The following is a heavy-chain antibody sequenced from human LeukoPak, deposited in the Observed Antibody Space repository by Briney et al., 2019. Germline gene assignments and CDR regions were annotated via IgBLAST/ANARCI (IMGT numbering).Heavy chain of an antibody. D-gene: IGHD3-22*01. J-gene: IGHJ4*02. V-gene: IGHV3-9*03. CDR3: AKDVGLYYDSSGLDY. CDR1: GFTFDAYA. Sequence: GRSLRLSCAASGFTFDAYAMHWVRQAPGKGLEGVSGISWNSGSIGYADSVKGRFTISRDNAKNSLYLQMNSLRAEDMALYYGAKDVGLYYDSSGLDYWGQGSLATVSS. CDR2: ISWNSGSI.